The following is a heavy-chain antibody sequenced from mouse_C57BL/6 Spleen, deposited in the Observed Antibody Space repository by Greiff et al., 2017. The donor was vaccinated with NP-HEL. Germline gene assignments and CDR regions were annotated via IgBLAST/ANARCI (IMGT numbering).Heavy chain of an antibody. Sequence: QVQLKESGAELVRPGASVTLSCKASGYTFTDYEMHWVKQTPVHGLEWIGAIDPETGGTAYNQKFKGKAILTADKSSSTAYMELRSLTSEDSAVYYCTRSLRRMGFDYWGQGTTLTVSS. CDR1: GYTFTDYE. D-gene: IGHD2-12*01. V-gene: IGHV1-15*01. CDR3: TRSLRRMGFDY. CDR2: IDPETGGT. J-gene: IGHJ2*01.